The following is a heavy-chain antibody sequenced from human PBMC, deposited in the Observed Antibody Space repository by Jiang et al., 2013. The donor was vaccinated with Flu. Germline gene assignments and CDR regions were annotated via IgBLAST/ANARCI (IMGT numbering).Heavy chain of an antibody. CDR2: INPSSGST. CDR3: ARDFYDYDFWSGLRAIYNWFDP. CDR1: GYSFTKYY. V-gene: IGHV1-46*03. J-gene: IGHJ5*02. D-gene: IGHD3-3*01. Sequence: SGAEVKKPGASVKVSCKASGYSFTKYYIHWVRQAPGQGLEWMGIINPSSGSTRYAQKFQGRVMMTRDTSTSTVYMELSSLRSEDTAVYYCARDFYDYDFWSGLRAIYNWFDPWGQGTLVTVSS.